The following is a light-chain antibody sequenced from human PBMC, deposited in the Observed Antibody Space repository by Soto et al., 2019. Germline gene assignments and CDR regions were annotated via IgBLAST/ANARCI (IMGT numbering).Light chain of an antibody. Sequence: ENVLTQSPGTLSLSPGERATLSCRASQSVSSSYLAWYQQKPGQAPRLLIYGASSRATGIPDRFSGSGSGTDFTLTISRLEPEDFAVYYCQQYGSSHGTCGQGTKLEIK. CDR1: QSVSSSY. J-gene: IGKJ1*01. CDR3: QQYGSSHGT. V-gene: IGKV3-20*01. CDR2: GAS.